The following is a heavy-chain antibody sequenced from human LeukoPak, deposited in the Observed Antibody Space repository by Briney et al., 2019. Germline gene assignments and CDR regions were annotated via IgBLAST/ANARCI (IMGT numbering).Heavy chain of an antibody. CDR1: GFTFSSYA. J-gene: IGHJ3*02. V-gene: IGHV3-30-3*01. CDR3: ARVKLLYGSGIGDAFDI. D-gene: IGHD3-10*01. Sequence: GRSLRLSCAASGFTFSSYAMHWVRQAPGKGLEWVAVISYDGSNKYYADSVKGRFTISRDNAKNSLYLQMNSLRAEDTALYYCARVKLLYGSGIGDAFDIWGQGTMVTVSS. CDR2: ISYDGSNK.